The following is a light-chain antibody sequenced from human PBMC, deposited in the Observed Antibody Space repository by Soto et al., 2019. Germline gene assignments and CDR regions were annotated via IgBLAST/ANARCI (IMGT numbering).Light chain of an antibody. CDR2: GVS. CDR1: QSVSVN. CDR3: QQYNDWPFT. J-gene: IGKJ3*01. V-gene: IGKV3-15*01. Sequence: EIVMTQSPGTLSVSPGERATLSCRASQSVSVNLAWYQQKPGQAPRLLIYGVSTRATGIPARFSGSESGTEFTLTISSLQSEDFAVYYGQQYNDWPFTFGRRTKVDIK.